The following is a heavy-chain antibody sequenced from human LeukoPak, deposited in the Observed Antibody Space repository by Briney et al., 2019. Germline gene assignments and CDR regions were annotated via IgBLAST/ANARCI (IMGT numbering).Heavy chain of an antibody. D-gene: IGHD6-13*01. V-gene: IGHV3-21*01. CDR3: ARGAPGSSQPVDY. CDR2: ISSSSSYI. J-gene: IGHJ4*02. CDR1: GFTFSSYS. Sequence: GGSLRLSCAASGFTFSSYSMNWVRQAPGKGLEWVSSISSSSSYIYYADSVKGRFTITRDNAKNSLYLQMNSLIAEDTAVYYCARGAPGSSQPVDYWGQGTLVTVSS.